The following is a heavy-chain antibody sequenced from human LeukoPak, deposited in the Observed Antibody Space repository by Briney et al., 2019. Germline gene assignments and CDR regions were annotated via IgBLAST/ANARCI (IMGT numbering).Heavy chain of an antibody. V-gene: IGHV3-33*01. CDR3: ARSPGYYYGMDV. Sequence: GGSLRLSCAASGFTFSSYGMHWVRQAPGKGLEWVAVIWYDGSNKYYADSVKGRFTISRDNSKNTLCLQMNSLRAEDTAVYYCARSPGYYYGMDVWGQGTTVTVSS. CDR2: IWYDGSNK. CDR1: GFTFSSYG. J-gene: IGHJ6*02.